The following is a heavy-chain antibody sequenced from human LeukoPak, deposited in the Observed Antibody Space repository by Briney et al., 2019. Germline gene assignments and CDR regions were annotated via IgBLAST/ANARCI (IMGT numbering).Heavy chain of an antibody. J-gene: IGHJ3*02. D-gene: IGHD1-14*01. Sequence: PSETLSLTCAVSGYSISSGYYWGWIRQPPGKGLEWIGSIYHSGSTCYNPSLKSRVTISVDTSKNQFSLKLSSVTAADTAVYYCARRTDSGINDAFDIWGQGTMVTVSS. CDR1: GYSISSGYY. V-gene: IGHV4-38-2*01. CDR2: IYHSGST. CDR3: ARRTDSGINDAFDI.